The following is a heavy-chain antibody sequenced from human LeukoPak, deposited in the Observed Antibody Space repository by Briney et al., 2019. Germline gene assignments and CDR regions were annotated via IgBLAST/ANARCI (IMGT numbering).Heavy chain of an antibody. V-gene: IGHV3-23*01. J-gene: IGHJ5*02. Sequence: PGGSLRLSCAASGFTFSNYAMSWVRQAPGKGLECVSAISGSGGSTSYADSVKGRFTISKDNSKNTLYLQMNSLRAEDTAIYYCAKFWYDGNNWFDPWGQGTLVTVSS. CDR1: GFTFSNYA. CDR2: ISGSGGST. CDR3: AKFWYDGNNWFDP. D-gene: IGHD3-16*01.